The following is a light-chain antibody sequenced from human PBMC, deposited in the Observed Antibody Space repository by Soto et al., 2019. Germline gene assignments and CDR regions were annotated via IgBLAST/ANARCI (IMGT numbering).Light chain of an antibody. CDR2: GVT. Sequence: QSALTQPASVSGSPGQSITISCTGTRRDVGGYHYVSWYQQHPGKAPKLMIYGVTNRPSGVSNRFSGSKSGNTASLTISGLQAEDEADYYCSSYTSSSTLSVVFGGGTKLTVL. CDR1: RRDVGGYHY. V-gene: IGLV2-14*01. J-gene: IGLJ2*01. CDR3: SSYTSSSTLSVV.